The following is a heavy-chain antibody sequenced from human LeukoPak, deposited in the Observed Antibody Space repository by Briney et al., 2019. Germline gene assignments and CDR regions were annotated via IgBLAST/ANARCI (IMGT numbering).Heavy chain of an antibody. CDR3: ARDLLDYYDSSGYPRGAFDI. CDR1: GFTFSSYS. CDR2: ISSSSSYI. J-gene: IGHJ3*02. D-gene: IGHD3-22*01. Sequence: GGSLRLSCAASGFTFSSYSMNWVRQAPGKGLEWVSSISSSSSYIYYADSVKGRFTISRDNSKNTLYLQMNSLRAEDTAVYYCARDLLDYYDSSGYPRGAFDIWGQGTMVTVSS. V-gene: IGHV3-21*01.